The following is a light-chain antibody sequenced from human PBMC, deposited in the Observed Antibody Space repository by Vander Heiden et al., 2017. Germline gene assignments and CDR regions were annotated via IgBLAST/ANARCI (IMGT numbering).Light chain of an antibody. V-gene: IGKV4-1*01. CDR1: QSVLYSSNNKNY. CDR2: WAS. CDR3: QQYYSAPFT. Sequence: DIVMTQSPDSLAVSLCERATINCKSSQSVLYSSNNKNYLAWYQQKPGQPPKLLIYWASTRESGVPDRFSDSGSGTDFTLTISSLQAEDVAVYYCQQYYSAPFTFGPGTKVDIK. J-gene: IGKJ3*01.